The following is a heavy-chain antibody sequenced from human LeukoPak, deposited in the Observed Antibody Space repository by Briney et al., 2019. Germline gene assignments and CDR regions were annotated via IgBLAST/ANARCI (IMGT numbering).Heavy chain of an antibody. J-gene: IGHJ4*02. CDR2: ISTSGGDT. Sequence: GGSLRLSCVASGFTFGSYVMAWVRQAPGKGLHWASGISTSGGDTYYADSVRGRFTISRDNSKNTLYLQMISLRAEDTALYYCARIKGDTWNNPFDSWGQGTLVTVSS. CDR3: ARIKGDTWNNPFDS. V-gene: IGHV3-23*01. CDR1: GFTFGSYV. D-gene: IGHD1/OR15-1a*01.